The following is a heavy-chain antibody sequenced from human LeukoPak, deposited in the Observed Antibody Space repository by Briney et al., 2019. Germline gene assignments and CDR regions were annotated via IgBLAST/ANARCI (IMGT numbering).Heavy chain of an antibody. V-gene: IGHV4-4*07. CDR1: GGSISSYY. CDR2: IYPSGST. J-gene: IGHJ4*02. D-gene: IGHD5-12*01. CDR3: ARDGHSDTSRALDY. Sequence: SETLSLTRTVSGGSISSYYWSWIRQPAGKGLEWIGRIYPSGSTNYNPSPKSRVTMSVDTSKNHFSLNLSSVTAADTAVYYCARDGHSDTSRALDYWGQGTLVTVSS.